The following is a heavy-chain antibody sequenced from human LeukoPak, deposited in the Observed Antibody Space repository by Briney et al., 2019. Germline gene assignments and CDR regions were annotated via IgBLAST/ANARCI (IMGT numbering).Heavy chain of an antibody. Sequence: GGSLRLSCAASGFTVSSNYMSWVRQAPGKGLGWVSVISVKGRFTISRDNSKNTLYLQMNSLRAEDTAVYYCARVMDYFDYWGQGTLVTVSS. D-gene: IGHD5-24*01. CDR3: ARVMDYFDY. CDR1: GFTVSSNY. J-gene: IGHJ4*02. CDR2: I. V-gene: IGHV3-53*01.